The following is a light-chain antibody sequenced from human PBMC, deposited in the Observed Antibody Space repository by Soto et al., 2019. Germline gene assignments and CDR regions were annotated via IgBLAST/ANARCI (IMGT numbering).Light chain of an antibody. Sequence: DIQMTQSPSTLSASVGDRVTITCRASQSISSWLAWYQQKPGKDPKLLIYDASSLESGVPSRFSGSGSGTEFNLTISRLQTDDFATYYCQQYNSYTLTFGGGTKLDIK. V-gene: IGKV1-5*01. CDR3: QQYNSYTLT. CDR2: DAS. J-gene: IGKJ4*01. CDR1: QSISSW.